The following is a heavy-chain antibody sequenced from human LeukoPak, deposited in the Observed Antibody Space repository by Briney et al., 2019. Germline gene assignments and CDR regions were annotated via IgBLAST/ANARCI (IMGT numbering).Heavy chain of an antibody. D-gene: IGHD5-24*01. CDR2: IGADSGDT. CDR1: GYSLRNHG. CDR3: ARASSPHNWYFDL. Sequence: ASVKVSCKASGYSLRNHGISWVRQAPGQGLEWMGWIGADSGDTHYAQKLQGRVTMTTDTSTNTAYMDLGSLRSDDTAVYHCARASSPHNWYFDLWGRSALVTVS. V-gene: IGHV1-18*01. J-gene: IGHJ2*01.